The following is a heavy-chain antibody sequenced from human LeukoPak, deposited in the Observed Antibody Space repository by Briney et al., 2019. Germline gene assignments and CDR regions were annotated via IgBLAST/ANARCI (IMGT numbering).Heavy chain of an antibody. J-gene: IGHJ4*02. D-gene: IGHD3-22*01. V-gene: IGHV3-21*01. CDR2: ISSSSSYI. CDR1: GFTFSSYS. CDR3: ARGSATYYYDSSGYSY. Sequence: GGSLRLSCAASGFTFSSYSMNWVRQAPGKGLEWVSSISSSSSYIYYAYSVKGRFTISSDNAKNSLYLQMNSLRAEDTAVYYCARGSATYYYDSSGYSYWGQGTLVTVSS.